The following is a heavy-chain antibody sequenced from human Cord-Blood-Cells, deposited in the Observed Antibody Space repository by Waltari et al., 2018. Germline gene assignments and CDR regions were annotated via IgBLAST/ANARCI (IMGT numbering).Heavy chain of an antibody. CDR3: AREIPRLRKIFLVPASGWFDP. D-gene: IGHD2-2*01. Sequence: QVQLVQSGAEVQKPGASVKVSCKASGYTFTSYGISWVRQALGHGLEWMGWISAYNGNTNYAQKLQGRVTMTTDTSTSTAYSELRSLRSDDTAVYYCAREIPRLRKIFLVPASGWFDPWGQGTLVTVSS. CDR1: GYTFTSYG. J-gene: IGHJ5*02. CDR2: ISAYNGNT. V-gene: IGHV1-18*04.